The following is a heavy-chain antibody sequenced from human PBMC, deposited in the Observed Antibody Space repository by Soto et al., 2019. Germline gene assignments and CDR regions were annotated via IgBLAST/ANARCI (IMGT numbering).Heavy chain of an antibody. J-gene: IGHJ6*02. Sequence: SETLSLTCSVSGGSISSGDYYWNWIRQPPGKGLEWIGYIYYSGNTYYNPSLRSRVTISLDRSENQFSLKLSFVTAADTAVYYCARERYYGSGTYYNFYCGMDVWGQGTTVTVSS. CDR2: IYYSGNT. CDR1: GGSISSGDYY. CDR3: ARERYYGSGTYYNFYCGMDV. V-gene: IGHV4-30-4*01. D-gene: IGHD3-10*01.